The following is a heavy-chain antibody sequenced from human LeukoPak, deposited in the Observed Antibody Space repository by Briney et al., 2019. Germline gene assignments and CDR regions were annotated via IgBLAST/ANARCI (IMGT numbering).Heavy chain of an antibody. CDR1: GFTFSSYS. J-gene: IGHJ4*02. D-gene: IGHD6-13*01. CDR2: ISSSSSHI. CDR3: ARGGAAAGFDY. Sequence: GGSLRLSCAASGFTFSSYSMNWVRQAPGKGREWVSSISSSSSHIYYADSVKGRFTISRDNAKNSLCLQMNSLRAEDTAVYYCARGGAAAGFDYWGQGTLVTVSS. V-gene: IGHV3-21*01.